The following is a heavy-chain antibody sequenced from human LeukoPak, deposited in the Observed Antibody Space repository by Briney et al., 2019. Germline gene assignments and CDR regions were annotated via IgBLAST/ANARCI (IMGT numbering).Heavy chain of an antibody. CDR2: ISGSGGST. V-gene: IGHV3-23*01. CDR3: AKALEWFPQYYYYYYMDV. J-gene: IGHJ6*03. D-gene: IGHD3-3*01. CDR1: GFTFSSYA. Sequence: PGGSLRLSCAASGFTFSSYAMSWVRQAPGKGLEWVSAISGSGGSTYYADSVKGRFTISRDNSKNTLYLQMNSLRAEDTAVYYCAKALEWFPQYYYYYYMDVWGKGTTVTVSS.